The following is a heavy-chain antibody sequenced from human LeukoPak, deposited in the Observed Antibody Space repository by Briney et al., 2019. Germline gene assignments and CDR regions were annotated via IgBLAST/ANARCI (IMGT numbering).Heavy chain of an antibody. Sequence: GGSLRLSCAASGFTFSSYAISWVRQAPGKGLEWVSGSSGSGGSTYYADSVKGRFTISRDNSRNTLYLQMTSLRAEDTAVYYCAEDSAAVGATASNFDYWGQGTLVTVSS. CDR3: AEDSAAVGATASNFDY. J-gene: IGHJ4*02. CDR2: SSGSGGST. D-gene: IGHD1-26*01. CDR1: GFTFSSYA. V-gene: IGHV3-23*01.